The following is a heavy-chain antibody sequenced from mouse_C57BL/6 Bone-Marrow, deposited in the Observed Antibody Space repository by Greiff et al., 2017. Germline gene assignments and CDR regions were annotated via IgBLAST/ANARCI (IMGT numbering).Heavy chain of an antibody. V-gene: IGHV1-81*01. CDR2: IYPRSGNT. J-gene: IGHJ3*01. Sequence: VQLQQSGAELARPGASVKLSCKASGYTFTSYGISWVKQRTGQGLEWIGEIYPRSGNTYYNEKFKGKATLTADKSSTTAYMELRSLTSEESAVYFYATSYYYGGSFWFAYWGQGTLVTVSA. CDR3: ATSYYYGGSFWFAY. D-gene: IGHD1-1*01. CDR1: GYTFTSYG.